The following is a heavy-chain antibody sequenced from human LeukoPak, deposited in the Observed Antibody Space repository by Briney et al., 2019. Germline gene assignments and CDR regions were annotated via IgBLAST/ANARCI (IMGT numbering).Heavy chain of an antibody. D-gene: IGHD5-18*01. V-gene: IGHV1-69*01. CDR2: IIPIFGTA. J-gene: IGHJ6*03. Sequence: SVKVSCKASGGTFSSYAISWVRQAPGQGLEWMGGIIPIFGTANYAQKFQGRVTITADESTSTAYMELSSLRSEDTAVYYCASAPGYSYPPPLDYYMDVWGKGTTVTVSS. CDR1: GGTFSSYA. CDR3: ASAPGYSYPPPLDYYMDV.